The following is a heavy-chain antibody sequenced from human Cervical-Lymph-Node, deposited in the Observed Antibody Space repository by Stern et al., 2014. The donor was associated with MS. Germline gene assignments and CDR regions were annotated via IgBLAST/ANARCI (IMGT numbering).Heavy chain of an antibody. CDR3: ARAYYYGSGTYQYYYHQMDV. J-gene: IGHJ6*02. CDR1: GDTFSSYA. Sequence: QLVQSGAEVKKPGSSVKVSCKASGDTFSSYAITWVRQAPGQGPEWMAGIIPIFGIANYAQKFQGRVTITADESSSTVYMELRSLRSEDSAVYYCARAYYYGSGTYQYYYHQMDVWGQGTAVTVSS. CDR2: IIPIFGIA. D-gene: IGHD3-10*01. V-gene: IGHV1-69*01.